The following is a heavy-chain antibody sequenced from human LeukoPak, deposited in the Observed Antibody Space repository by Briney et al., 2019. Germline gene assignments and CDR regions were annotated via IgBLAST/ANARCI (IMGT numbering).Heavy chain of an antibody. CDR1: GGSISGSSYY. V-gene: IGHV4-39*07. Sequence: SETLSLTCTVSGGSISGSSYYWGWIRQPPGKGLEWIGNIYYSGSTNYNPSLKSRVTISVDTSKNQFSLKLSSVTAADTAVYYCARGWGPPWLVFDYWGQGTLVTVSS. J-gene: IGHJ4*02. CDR2: IYYSGST. D-gene: IGHD6-19*01. CDR3: ARGWGPPWLVFDY.